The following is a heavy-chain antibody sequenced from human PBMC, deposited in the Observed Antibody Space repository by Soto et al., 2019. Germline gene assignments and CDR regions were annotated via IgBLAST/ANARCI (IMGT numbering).Heavy chain of an antibody. Sequence: EVQLLESGGGLVQPGGSLRLSCAASGFTFSSYAMSWVRQAPGKGLEWVSAISGSGGSTYYADSVKGRFTISRDNSKNTLYRQMNSLRAEDTAVYYCAKTTHIYYYGMDVWGQGTTVTVSS. CDR1: GFTFSSYA. D-gene: IGHD1-1*01. V-gene: IGHV3-23*01. J-gene: IGHJ6*02. CDR2: ISGSGGST. CDR3: AKTTHIYYYGMDV.